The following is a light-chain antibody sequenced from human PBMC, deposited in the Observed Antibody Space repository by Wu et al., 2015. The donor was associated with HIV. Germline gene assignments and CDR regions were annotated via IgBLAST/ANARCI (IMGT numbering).Light chain of an antibody. CDR2: SIS. J-gene: IGKJ1*01. V-gene: IGKV3-15*01. CDR1: QTVSTD. Sequence: VMTRSPATLSVSPGERASLSCRASQTVSTDFAWYHQKPGQAPRLLMYSISVRATGVPARFTGSGSGTEFTLTISNMQSEDFGIYYCHQYRTWPLTFGQGTKVEV. CDR3: HQYRTWPLT.